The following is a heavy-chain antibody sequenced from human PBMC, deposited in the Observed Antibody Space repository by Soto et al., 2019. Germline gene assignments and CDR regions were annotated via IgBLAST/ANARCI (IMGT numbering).Heavy chain of an antibody. V-gene: IGHV4-59*01. CDR3: ARIGVLHLWSYYFDY. D-gene: IGHD3-10*01. J-gene: IGHJ4*02. CDR2: IYNSGST. Sequence: PSETLSLTCSASGGPISSNYWSWIRQPPGKGLEWIGYIYNSGSTNYNSSHKSRVTISVDTSKNQFSLKLSSVTAADTAVYYCARIGVLHLWSYYFDYWGQGTLVTVSS. CDR1: GGPISSNY.